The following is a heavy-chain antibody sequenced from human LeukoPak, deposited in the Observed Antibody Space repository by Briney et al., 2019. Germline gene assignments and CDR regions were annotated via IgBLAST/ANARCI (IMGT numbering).Heavy chain of an antibody. J-gene: IGHJ4*02. CDR1: GYTFSSFW. D-gene: IGHD6-19*01. Sequence: AGGSLRLSCAASGYTFSSFWMAWVRQAPGKGLEWVANIKQDGSEKYYVDSVKGRFTISRDNAKNSVSLQMNSLRAEDTAVYYCARDGGGWTYFDYWGQGTPVTVSS. CDR2: IKQDGSEK. V-gene: IGHV3-7*04. CDR3: ARDGGGWTYFDY.